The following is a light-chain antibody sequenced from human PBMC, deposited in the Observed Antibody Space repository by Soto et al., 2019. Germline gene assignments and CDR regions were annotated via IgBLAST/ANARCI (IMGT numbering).Light chain of an antibody. V-gene: IGKV3-15*01. CDR2: GAS. J-gene: IGKJ1*01. CDR3: QHYNNWPPWT. CDR1: QSINSN. Sequence: VMTQSPATLSVSPGERATLSCRASQSINSNLAWYQQKPGQAPRLPIYGASTRATGIPARFSGSGSGTAFTLTISSLQSEDFAVYYCQHYNNWPPWTFGQGTKVEVK.